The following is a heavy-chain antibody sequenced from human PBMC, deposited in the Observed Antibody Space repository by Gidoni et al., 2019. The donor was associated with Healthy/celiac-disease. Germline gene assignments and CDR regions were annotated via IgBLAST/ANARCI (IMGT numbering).Heavy chain of an antibody. Sequence: QVQLVESGGGVVQTGRSLRLSCAASGFTFSSYGMHWVRQAPGKGLEWLAVISYDGSNKYYADSVKGRFTISRDNSKNTLYLQMNSLRAEDTAVYYCAKDRRYYDSSGYYPREGMDVWGQGTTVTVSS. CDR1: GFTFSSYG. J-gene: IGHJ6*02. CDR2: ISYDGSNK. V-gene: IGHV3-30*18. D-gene: IGHD3-22*01. CDR3: AKDRRYYDSSGYYPREGMDV.